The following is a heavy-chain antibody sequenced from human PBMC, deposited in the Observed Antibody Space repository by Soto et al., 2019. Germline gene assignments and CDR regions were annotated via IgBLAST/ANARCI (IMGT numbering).Heavy chain of an antibody. J-gene: IGHJ3*02. CDR2: IYYSGST. D-gene: IGHD5-12*01. V-gene: IGHV4-59*01. CDR3: ARVQPIRLAAFDI. CDR1: GGSISSYY. Sequence: SETLSLTCTVSGGSISSYYWSWIRQPPGKGLEWIGYIYYSGSTNYNPSLKSRVTISVDTSKNQFSLKLSSVTAADTAVYYCARVQPIRLAAFDIWGQRTMVPVSS.